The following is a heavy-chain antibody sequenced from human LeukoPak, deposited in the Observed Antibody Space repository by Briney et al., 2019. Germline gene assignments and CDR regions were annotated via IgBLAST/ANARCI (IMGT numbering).Heavy chain of an antibody. CDR3: ASSGASGYYTSHYFDY. CDR2: INHSGST. D-gene: IGHD3-3*01. J-gene: IGHJ4*02. CDR1: GGSFSGYY. Sequence: PSETLSLTCAVYGGSFSGYYWSWIRQPPGKGLEWIGEINHSGSTNYNPSLKSRVTISVDTSKNQFSLKLSSVTAADTAVYYCASSGASGYYTSHYFDYWGQGTLVTVSS. V-gene: IGHV4-34*01.